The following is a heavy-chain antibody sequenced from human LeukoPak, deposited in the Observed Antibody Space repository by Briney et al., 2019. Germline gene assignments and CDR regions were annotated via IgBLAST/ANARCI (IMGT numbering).Heavy chain of an antibody. CDR2: INSDGSTT. D-gene: IGHD1-26*01. CDR3: ARGIVGPTGDY. J-gene: IGHJ4*02. Sequence: GGSLRLFCVVSGFSFSNYWMHWGRQAPGKGLVWVSRINSDGSTTIYAASVKGRFTISRDNAKGTLYLQMNSLRAEDTAVYYCARGIVGPTGDYWGQGTLVTVSS. V-gene: IGHV3-74*01. CDR1: GFSFSNYW.